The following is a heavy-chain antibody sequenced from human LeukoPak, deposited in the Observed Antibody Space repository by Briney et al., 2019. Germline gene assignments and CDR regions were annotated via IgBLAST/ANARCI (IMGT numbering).Heavy chain of an antibody. D-gene: IGHD3-9*01. J-gene: IGHJ4*02. V-gene: IGHV3-21*01. CDR2: ISSSGGYT. Sequence: GGSLRLSCAASGFTFSRYTMNWVRQAPGKGLEWVSSISSSGGYTFYADSVKGRFTISRDNAKNFLYLQINSLRAEDTAVYYCARTYYDILTGYNPYFDYWGQGILVTVSS. CDR3: ARTYYDILTGYNPYFDY. CDR1: GFTFSRYT.